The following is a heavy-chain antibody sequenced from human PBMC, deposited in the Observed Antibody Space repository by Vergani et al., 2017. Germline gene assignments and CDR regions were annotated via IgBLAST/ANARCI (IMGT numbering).Heavy chain of an antibody. D-gene: IGHD2-21*02. Sequence: QVQFVESAGGVVQPGGSLRLSCAASGSTFSNFGMHWIRQAPGKGLEWLAYIGKDGINTRYRDAVKGRFTVSRDNSTDILYLQMVSLRSEDTALYYCAKYLRDSTDELPDSWGPGTLVIVSS. CDR2: IGKDGINT. J-gene: IGHJ4*02. V-gene: IGHV3-30*02. CDR3: AKYLRDSTDELPDS. CDR1: GSTFSNFG.